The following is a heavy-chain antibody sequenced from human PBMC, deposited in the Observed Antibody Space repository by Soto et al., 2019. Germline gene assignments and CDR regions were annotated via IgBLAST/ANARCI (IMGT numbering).Heavy chain of an antibody. CDR2: INPGDSET. CDR1: GYSFTTYW. D-gene: IGHD3-10*01. CDR3: ARRERYGSPLDY. J-gene: IGHJ4*02. Sequence: GESLKISCKASGYSFTTYWIAWVRQMPRRGLEWVGVINPGDSETRYSPSFQGQVTISADKSINTAYLQWSGLKASDSAMYYCARRERYGSPLDYWGQGALVTVSS. V-gene: IGHV5-51*01.